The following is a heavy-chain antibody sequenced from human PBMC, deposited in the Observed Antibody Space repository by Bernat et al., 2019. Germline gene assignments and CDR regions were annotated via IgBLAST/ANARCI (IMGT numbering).Heavy chain of an antibody. D-gene: IGHD2-2*01. V-gene: IGHV4-34*01. CDR1: GGSFSGYY. CDR3: ARGPREDIVVVLYYYGMDV. Sequence: QVQLQQWGAGLLKPSETLSLTCAVYGGSFSGYYWSWIRQPPGKGLEWIGEINHSGSTNYNPSLKSRVTISVDTSKNQFSLKPSSVTAADTAVYYCARGPREDIVVVLYYYGMDVWGQGTTVTVSS. CDR2: INHSGST. J-gene: IGHJ6*02.